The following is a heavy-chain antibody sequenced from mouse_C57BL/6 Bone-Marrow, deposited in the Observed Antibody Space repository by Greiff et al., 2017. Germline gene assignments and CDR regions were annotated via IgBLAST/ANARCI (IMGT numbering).Heavy chain of an antibody. V-gene: IGHV3-6*01. Sequence: VQLQQSGPGLVKPSQSLSLTCSVTGYSITSGYYWNWFRQFPGNKLEWMGYISYDGSNNYNPSLKNRISIPRDPSKNQFFLKLNSVTTEDTATYYCASGYYVLPFDYWGQGTTLTVSS. D-gene: IGHD2-3*01. CDR3: ASGYYVLPFDY. J-gene: IGHJ2*01. CDR1: GYSITSGYY. CDR2: ISYDGSN.